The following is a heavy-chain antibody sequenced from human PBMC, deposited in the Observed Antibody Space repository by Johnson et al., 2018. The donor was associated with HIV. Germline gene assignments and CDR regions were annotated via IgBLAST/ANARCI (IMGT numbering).Heavy chain of an antibody. V-gene: IGHV3-7*02. J-gene: IGHJ3*01. D-gene: IGHD3-22*01. CDR2: IKQVGREQ. Sequence: VQLVESVGGLVKPGRSLRLSCAASGSTFRIYWLSWFRQAPGQRLEWVANIKQVGREQYYVDSVKGRFTISRDSSTNTLYLQMTSLRAEDTAVYYCARGSRYTYDYDDVHLLQAFDVWGQGTMVTVSS. CDR1: GSTFRIYW. CDR3: ARGSRYTYDYDDVHLLQAFDV.